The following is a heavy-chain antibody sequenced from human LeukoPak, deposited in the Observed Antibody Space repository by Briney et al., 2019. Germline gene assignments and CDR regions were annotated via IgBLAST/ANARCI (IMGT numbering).Heavy chain of an antibody. Sequence: PSETLSLTCTVSGGSISSSSYYWGWIRQPPGKGLEWIGSIYYSGSTYYNPSLKSRVTISVDTSKNQFSLKLSSVTAADTAVYYCANSPRVDREMDVWGKGTTVTVSS. CDR3: ANSPRVDREMDV. D-gene: IGHD5-12*01. CDR1: GGSISSSSYY. J-gene: IGHJ6*04. V-gene: IGHV4-39*01. CDR2: IYYSGST.